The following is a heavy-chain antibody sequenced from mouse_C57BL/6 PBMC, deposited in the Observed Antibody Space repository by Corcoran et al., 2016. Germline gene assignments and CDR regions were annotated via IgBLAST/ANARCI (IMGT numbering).Heavy chain of an antibody. CDR1: GYTFTDYN. V-gene: IGHV1-18*01. CDR2: INPNNGGT. D-gene: IGHD2-5*01. J-gene: IGHJ3*01. CDR3: ARRIGNSNPFAY. Sequence: EVQLQQSGPELVKPGASVKIPCKASGYTFTDYNMDWVKQSHGKSLEWIGDINPNNGGTIYNQKFKGKATLTVDKSSSTAYMELRSLTSEDTAVYYCARRIGNSNPFAYWGQGTLVTVSA.